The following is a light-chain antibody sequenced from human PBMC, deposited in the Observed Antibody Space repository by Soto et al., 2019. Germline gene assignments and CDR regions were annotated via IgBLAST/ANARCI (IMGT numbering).Light chain of an antibody. V-gene: IGKV1-5*01. CDR1: QSLGIW. CDR2: DAS. Sequence: DIQMTQSPSTLSASVGDRVTITCRASQSLGIWLAWHQQKPGKAPKLLIYDASTLKSGVPSRFSGSGSGTDFTLTISSLQPEDIATYYCQQLDSYLPFGQGTRLEIK. J-gene: IGKJ5*01. CDR3: QQLDSYLP.